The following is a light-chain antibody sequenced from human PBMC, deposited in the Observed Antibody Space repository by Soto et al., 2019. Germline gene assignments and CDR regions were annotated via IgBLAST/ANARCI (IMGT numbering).Light chain of an antibody. J-gene: IGLJ1*01. CDR1: SSNIGAGYD. V-gene: IGLV1-40*01. CDR2: GNS. CDR3: QSYDSSLSGYV. Sequence: HSVLTQPHSVSGAPGQRVTLSCTGSSSNIGAGYDVHWYQQLPGTAPKLLIYGNSNRPSGVPDRFSGSKSGTSASLAITGLQAEDEADYYCQSYDSSLSGYVFGTGTKLTVL.